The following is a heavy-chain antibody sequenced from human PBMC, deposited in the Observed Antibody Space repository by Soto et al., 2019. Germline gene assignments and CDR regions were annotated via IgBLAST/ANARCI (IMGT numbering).Heavy chain of an antibody. J-gene: IGHJ4*02. D-gene: IGHD6-13*01. CDR1: GGSISSYY. Sequence: SETLSLTYTVSGGSISSYYWSCIRQPPGKGLEWIGYIYYSGSTNYNPSLKSRVTISVDTSKNQFSLKLSSVTAADTAVYYCARTGPSSSTLYYFDYWGQGTLVTVSS. V-gene: IGHV4-59*01. CDR3: ARTGPSSSTLYYFDY. CDR2: IYYSGST.